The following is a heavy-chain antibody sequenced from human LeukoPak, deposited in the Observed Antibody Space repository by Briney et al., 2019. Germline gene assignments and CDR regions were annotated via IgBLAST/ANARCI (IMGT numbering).Heavy chain of an antibody. D-gene: IGHD1-26*01. Sequence: SETLSLTCTVSGGSISSSSYYWGWLRQPPGKGLEWIGSIYYSGSIYYNPSLKSRVTISVDTSKNQFSLKLSSVTAADTAVYYCATMFSGSYFPFDSWGQGSLVTVSS. J-gene: IGHJ4*02. CDR2: IYYSGSI. V-gene: IGHV4-39*01. CDR1: GGSISSSSYY. CDR3: ATMFSGSYFPFDS.